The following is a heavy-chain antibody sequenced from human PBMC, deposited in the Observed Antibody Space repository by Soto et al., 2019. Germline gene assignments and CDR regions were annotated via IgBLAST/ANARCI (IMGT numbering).Heavy chain of an antibody. J-gene: IGHJ4*02. D-gene: IGHD1-26*01. CDR1: GGTFSSYS. CDR3: ARDGGRYSGWLDY. CDR2: IIPIFGTA. Sequence: QVQLVQSGAEVKKPGSSVKVSCKASGGTFSSYSINWVRQATGQGLEWMGEIIPIFGTANYAQKFQGRGTITADESTSTAYMELSSLRSEDTAVYYCARDGGRYSGWLDYWGQGTLVTVSS. V-gene: IGHV1-69*01.